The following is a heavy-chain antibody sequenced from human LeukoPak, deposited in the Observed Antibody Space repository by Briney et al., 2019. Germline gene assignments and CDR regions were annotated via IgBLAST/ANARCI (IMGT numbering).Heavy chain of an antibody. CDR2: IYPGDSDT. D-gene: IGHD3-10*01. CDR3: ATNTMFRGIHAFDI. Sequence: GEPLKISCMGCGYSFTSYWIGWLRQLPGKGLEWMGIIYPGDSDTRYSPSFQGQVTISADQSISTAYLQWSSLKASDSAMYYCATNTMFRGIHAFDIWGQGTMVTVSS. CDR1: GYSFTSYW. J-gene: IGHJ3*02. V-gene: IGHV5-51*01.